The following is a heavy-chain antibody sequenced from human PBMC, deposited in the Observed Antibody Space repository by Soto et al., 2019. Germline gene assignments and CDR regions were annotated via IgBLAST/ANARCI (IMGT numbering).Heavy chain of an antibody. J-gene: IGHJ6*02. Sequence: ASVKVSCKASGYTFTSYGISWVRQAPGQGLEWMGWISAYNGNTNYAQKLQGRVTMTTDTSASTAYMELRSLRSDDTAVYYCARDALVGATDDYYYYGMDVWGQGTTVTVPS. CDR2: ISAYNGNT. V-gene: IGHV1-18*01. D-gene: IGHD1-26*01. CDR1: GYTFTSYG. CDR3: ARDALVGATDDYYYYGMDV.